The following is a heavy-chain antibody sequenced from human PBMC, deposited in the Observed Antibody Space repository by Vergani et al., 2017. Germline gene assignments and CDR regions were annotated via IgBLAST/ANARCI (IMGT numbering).Heavy chain of an antibody. Sequence: EVQLVESGGGLVQPGGSLRLSCAASGFTFSSYSMNWVRQAPGKGLEWVSSISSSGSDIYYADSVKGRFTISRDNAKNSLYLQMNSLRVEETAVYYCARGRVLVIAYYYYVIDGWGQGTTVTVSS. CDR1: GFTFSSYS. CDR3: ARGRVLVIAYYYYVIDG. V-gene: IGHV3-21*01. J-gene: IGHJ6*02. CDR2: ISSSGSDI. D-gene: IGHD2-21*01.